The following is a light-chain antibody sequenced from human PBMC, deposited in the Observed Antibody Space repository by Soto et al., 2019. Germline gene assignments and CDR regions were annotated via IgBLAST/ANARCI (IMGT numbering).Light chain of an antibody. J-gene: IGLJ1*01. CDR2: DVT. CDR3: SSYTTSSTHV. CDR1: SSDVAYYNY. Sequence: QSAVTQPACVSGSPGQSITISCTGTSSDVAYYNYVSWFQQHPGKAPKLIISDVTNRPSGVSNRFSGSKSGNTASLTISGLQAEDEAHYYCSSYTTSSTHVFGTGTKVTAL. V-gene: IGLV2-14*03.